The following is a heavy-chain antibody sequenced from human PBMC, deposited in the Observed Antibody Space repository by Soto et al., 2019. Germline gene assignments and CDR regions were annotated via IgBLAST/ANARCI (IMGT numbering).Heavy chain of an antibody. CDR1: GFSLSTSGVG. Sequence: QITLKESGPTLVKPTQTLTLTCTFSGFSLSTSGVGVVWIRQPPGKALEWLALIYWDDDKRYSPSLKSRLTITKDTSKNQVVLTMTNVDPVDTATYYCAHTRREPELNWFDPWGQGTLVSVSS. CDR2: IYWDDDK. V-gene: IGHV2-5*02. CDR3: AHTRREPELNWFDP. J-gene: IGHJ5*02. D-gene: IGHD1-26*01.